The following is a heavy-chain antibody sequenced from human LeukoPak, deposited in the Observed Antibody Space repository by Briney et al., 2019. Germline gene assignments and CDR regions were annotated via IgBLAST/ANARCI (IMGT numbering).Heavy chain of an antibody. D-gene: IGHD3-10*01. CDR3: ARGYDVLLWIYYFDY. V-gene: IGHV4-34*01. CDR2: INHSGST. CDR1: GGSFSGYY. Sequence: SETLSLTCAVYGGSFSGYYWSWIRQPPGEGLGWIGEINHSGSTNYNPSLKSRVTISVDTSKNQFSLKLSSVTAADTAVYYCARGYDVLLWIYYFDYWGQGTLVTVSS. J-gene: IGHJ4*02.